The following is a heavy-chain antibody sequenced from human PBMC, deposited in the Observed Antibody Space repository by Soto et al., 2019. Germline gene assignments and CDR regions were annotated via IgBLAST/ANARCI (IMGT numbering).Heavy chain of an antibody. D-gene: IGHD6-6*01. V-gene: IGHV3-48*02. CDR1: GFTFSSYS. Sequence: AGGSLRLTCAASGFTFSSYSMNWVRQAPGKGLEWVSYISSSSSTIYYADSVKGRFTISRDNAKNSLYLQMNSLRDEDTAVYYCARVVKRIAARPSDFDYWGQGTLVTVSS. CDR2: ISSSSSTI. J-gene: IGHJ4*02. CDR3: ARVVKRIAARPSDFDY.